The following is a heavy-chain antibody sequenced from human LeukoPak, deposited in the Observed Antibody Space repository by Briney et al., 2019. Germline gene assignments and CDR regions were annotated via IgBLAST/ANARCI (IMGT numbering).Heavy chain of an antibody. CDR1: GFTFDDYA. V-gene: IGHV3-43D*03. J-gene: IGHJ6*03. CDR2: ISWDGGST. Sequence: PGGSLRLSCVVSGFTFDDYAMYWVRQPPGKGLEWVSLISWDGGSTYYADSVKGRFTISRDNNKNSLYLQMNSLRAEDTALYYCAKSGQLYYYYYMDVWGKGTTVTVSS. CDR3: AKSGQLYYYYYMDV. D-gene: IGHD1-26*01.